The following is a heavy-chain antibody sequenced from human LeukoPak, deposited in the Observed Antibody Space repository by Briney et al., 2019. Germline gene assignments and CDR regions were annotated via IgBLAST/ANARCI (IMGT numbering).Heavy chain of an antibody. CDR2: IYYSGST. CDR1: GGSISSYY. D-gene: IGHD5-18*01. V-gene: IGHV4-59*01. J-gene: IGHJ4*02. CDR3: ARVGGYSYGREYYFDY. Sequence: SETLSLTCTVSGGSISSYYWSWIRQPPGKGLEWIGYIYYSGSTNYNPSLKSRVTISVDTSKNQFSLKLSSVTAADTAVYYCARVGGYSYGREYYFDYWGQGTLVTVSS.